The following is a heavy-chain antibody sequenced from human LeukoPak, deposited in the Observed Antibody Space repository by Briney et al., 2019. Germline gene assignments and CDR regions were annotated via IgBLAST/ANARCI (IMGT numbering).Heavy chain of an antibody. V-gene: IGHV3-74*01. J-gene: IGHJ6*03. CDR1: GFTFSSYW. CDR2: INSDGSST. CDR3: ARSAPAGFSYYSYYMDV. D-gene: IGHD6-25*01. Sequence: QSGGSLRLSCAASGFTFSSYWMHWVRQAPGKGLVWVSRINSDGSSTTYADSVKGRFTISRDNAKNTVYLQMNSLRAEDTAVYYCARSAPAGFSYYSYYMDVWGKGTTVTISS.